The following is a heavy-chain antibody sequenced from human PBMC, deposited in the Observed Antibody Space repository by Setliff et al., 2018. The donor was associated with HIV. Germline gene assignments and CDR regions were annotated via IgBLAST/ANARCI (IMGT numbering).Heavy chain of an antibody. Sequence: SVKVSCKASGYTFTGYHIHWVRQAPGQGLEWMGDFLAVLRKPTYAQKFQDRLTIIADESTSTAYMELSDLRSEDTAVYYCASPRSAGTYQGAFYYFLDVWGRGTTVTVSS. CDR1: GYTFTGYH. V-gene: IGHV1-69*13. D-gene: IGHD2-15*01. CDR2: FLAVLRKP. CDR3: ASPRSAGTYQGAFYYFLDV. J-gene: IGHJ6*03.